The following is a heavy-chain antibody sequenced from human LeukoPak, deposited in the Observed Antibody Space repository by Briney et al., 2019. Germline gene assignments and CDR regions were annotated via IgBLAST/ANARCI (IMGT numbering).Heavy chain of an antibody. V-gene: IGHV4-34*01. Sequence: SETLSLTCAVYGGSFSGYYWSWIRQPPGKGLEGIGEMNHSGSTNYNPSLKSRVTISVDTSKNQFSLKLSSVTAADTAVYYCARRRGYNWNGRVFDYWGQGTLVTVSS. D-gene: IGHD1-20*01. CDR1: GGSFSGYY. CDR3: ARRRGYNWNGRVFDY. J-gene: IGHJ4*02. CDR2: MNHSGST.